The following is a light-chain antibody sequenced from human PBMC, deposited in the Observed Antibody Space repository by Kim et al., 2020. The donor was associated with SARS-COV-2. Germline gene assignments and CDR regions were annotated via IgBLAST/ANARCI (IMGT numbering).Light chain of an antibody. V-gene: IGKV1-5*03. CDR2: KAS. J-gene: IGKJ1*01. CDR3: QQYNHYPTWT. Sequence: SVGDRVTITCRASHDINTWLAWYQQKPGKAPKLLIYKASTLQNGVPSRFSGSGSGTEFTLTINSLQPDDFATYYCQQYNHYPTWTFGQGTKVDIK. CDR1: HDINTW.